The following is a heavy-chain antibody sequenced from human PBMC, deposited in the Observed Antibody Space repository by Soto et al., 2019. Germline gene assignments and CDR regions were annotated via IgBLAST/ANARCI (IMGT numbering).Heavy chain of an antibody. CDR2: IYYSGST. V-gene: IGHV4-39*01. Sequence: SETLSLTCTVSGGSISSSSYYWGWIRQPPGKGLEWIGSIYYSGSTYYNPSLKSRVTISVDTSKNQFSLKLSSVTAADTAVYYCASKPGRYGDYFDYWGQGTLVTVSS. D-gene: IGHD4-17*01. CDR1: GGSISSSSYY. J-gene: IGHJ4*02. CDR3: ASKPGRYGDYFDY.